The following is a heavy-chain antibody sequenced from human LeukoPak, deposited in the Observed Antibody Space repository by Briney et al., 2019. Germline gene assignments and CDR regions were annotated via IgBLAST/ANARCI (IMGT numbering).Heavy chain of an antibody. V-gene: IGHV3-23*01. J-gene: IGHJ3*02. CDR2: ISGSGGST. D-gene: IGHD3-10*01. CDR3: AKDRNYYGSGDAFDI. CDR1: GFTFSSYA. Sequence: PGRSLRFSCAASGFTFSSYAMSWVRQAPGKGLEWVSAISGSGGSTYYADSVKGRFTISRDNSKNTLYLQMNSLRAEDTAVYYCAKDRNYYGSGDAFDIWGQGTMVTVSS.